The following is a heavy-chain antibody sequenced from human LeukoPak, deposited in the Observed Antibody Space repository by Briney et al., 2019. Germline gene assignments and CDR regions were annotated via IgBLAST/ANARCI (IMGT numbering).Heavy chain of an antibody. CDR1: VGSISSSSYY. V-gene: IGHV4-39*01. D-gene: IGHD3-22*01. CDR3: PRLDPTYYYDNSGLHFDY. J-gene: IGHJ4*02. CDR2: MSYTGTT. Sequence: SQSLALTCTVSVGSISSSSYYCGWIRQPRGNGLEWVGTMSYTGTTYYNPSLKSRVTISVDTSKNQFCLKLSAVTAADTAVYYCPRLDPTYYYDNSGLHFDYWGQGTLVTVSS.